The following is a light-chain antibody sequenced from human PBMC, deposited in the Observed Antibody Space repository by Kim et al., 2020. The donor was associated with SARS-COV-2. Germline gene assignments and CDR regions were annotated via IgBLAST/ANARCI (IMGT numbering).Light chain of an antibody. CDR1: QSVGTY. Sequence: ATRSLCPGERATRSCRASQSVGTYLAWYEQKPGRAPRLLIHDAYKRATGSPARFRGSGSGTDFTLTIGTLEPADSAVYYCQQRGNFGQGTRLEIK. CDR2: DAY. V-gene: IGKV3-11*01. CDR3: QQRGN. J-gene: IGKJ5*01.